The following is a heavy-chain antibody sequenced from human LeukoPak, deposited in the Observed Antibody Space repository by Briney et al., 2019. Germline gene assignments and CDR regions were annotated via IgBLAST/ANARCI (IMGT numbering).Heavy chain of an antibody. Sequence: GGSLRLSCSASGFTFSDYWMTWVRQAPGKGLEWVANIKQDGSEKYYVDSVKDRFTISRDNAKNSLYLQMNSLRTEDTAVYFCARVIPGIGAAGTLSFFGYWGQGTLVTVSS. J-gene: IGHJ4*02. CDR1: GFTFSDYW. D-gene: IGHD6-13*01. V-gene: IGHV3-7*01. CDR3: ARVIPGIGAAGTLSFFGY. CDR2: IKQDGSEK.